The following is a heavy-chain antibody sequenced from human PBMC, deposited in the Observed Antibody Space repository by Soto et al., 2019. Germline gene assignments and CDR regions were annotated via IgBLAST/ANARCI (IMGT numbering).Heavy chain of an antibody. V-gene: IGHV3-23*01. CDR2: ISGSGGST. J-gene: IGHJ6*02. CDR3: AKDRAPWTQSYGYYYYSGMAV. Sequence: LRLSCAASGFTFSSYAMSWVRQAPGKGLEWVSAISGSGGSTYYADSVKGRFTISRDNSKNTLYLQMNSLRAEDTAVYYCAKDRAPWTQSYGYYYYSGMAVWSQGTTVTVS. D-gene: IGHD5-18*01. CDR1: GFTFSSYA.